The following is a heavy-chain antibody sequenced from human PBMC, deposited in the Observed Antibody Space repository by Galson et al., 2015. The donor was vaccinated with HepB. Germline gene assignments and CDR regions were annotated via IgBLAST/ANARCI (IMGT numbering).Heavy chain of an antibody. Sequence: SLRLSCAASGFTFSTYAMSWVRQAPGKGLEWVSTISGSGGSTYYADSVKGRFTISRDNSKNTLYLQMNSLRAEDTAVYYCAKGVWDGSGNWFDPWGQGTLVTASS. J-gene: IGHJ5*02. CDR2: ISGSGGST. D-gene: IGHD3-10*01. V-gene: IGHV3-23*01. CDR3: AKGVWDGSGNWFDP. CDR1: GFTFSTYA.